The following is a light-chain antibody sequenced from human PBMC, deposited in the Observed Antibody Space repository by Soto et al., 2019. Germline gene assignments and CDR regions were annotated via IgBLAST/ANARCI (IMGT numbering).Light chain of an antibody. CDR2: SNN. Sequence: QSVLTQPPSTSGTPGQRVTISCSGSGSNIGSNTVDWYQQLPGTAPKLLIYSNNQRPSGVPGRFSGSKSGTSASLAISGLQSEDEADYYCATWDSALSAGVFGGGTKVTVL. V-gene: IGLV1-44*01. CDR1: GSNIGSNT. J-gene: IGLJ3*02. CDR3: ATWDSALSAGV.